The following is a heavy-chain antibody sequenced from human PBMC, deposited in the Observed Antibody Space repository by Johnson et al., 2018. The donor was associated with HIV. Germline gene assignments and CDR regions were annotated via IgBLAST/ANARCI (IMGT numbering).Heavy chain of an antibody. CDR1: GFTFSSYA. V-gene: IGHV3-23*04. CDR2: ISGSGCSQ. J-gene: IGHJ3*02. Sequence: VQLVESGGGLVQPGGSLRLSCAASGFTFSSYAMSWVRQAPGKGLEWVSAISGSGCSQYYADSVKGRFPISRDNSKNTLYLQMNSLRAEDTAVYYCAKDQGKAVAAPDAFDIWGQGTMVTVSS. CDR3: AKDQGKAVAAPDAFDI. D-gene: IGHD6-19*01.